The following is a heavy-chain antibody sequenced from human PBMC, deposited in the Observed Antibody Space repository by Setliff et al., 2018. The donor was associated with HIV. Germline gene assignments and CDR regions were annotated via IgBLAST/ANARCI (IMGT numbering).Heavy chain of an antibody. CDR1: EYSFTDYF. CDR3: ARNKGSGILYVSSIVSDAFDI. V-gene: IGHV1-46*01. J-gene: IGHJ3*02. D-gene: IGHD3-3*02. CDR2: INPRGDIT. Sequence: ASVKVSCKASEYSFTDYFVHWVRQAPGQGLEWMGIINPRGDITAYAQIFQGRVTMTRDTSTSTVYMELRSLRSEDTAVYYCARNKGSGILYVSSIVSDAFDIWGQGTMVTVSS.